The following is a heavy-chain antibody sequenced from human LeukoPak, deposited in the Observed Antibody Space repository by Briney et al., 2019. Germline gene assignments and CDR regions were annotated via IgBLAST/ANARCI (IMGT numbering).Heavy chain of an antibody. Sequence: GGSLRLSCAASGFTFSSYAMHWVRQAPGKGLEWVAVISYDGSNKYYADPVKGRFTISRDNSKNTLYLQMNSLRAEDTAVYYCARVSGSYHYFDYWGQGTLVTVSS. D-gene: IGHD1-26*01. CDR2: ISYDGSNK. V-gene: IGHV3-30-3*01. J-gene: IGHJ4*02. CDR1: GFTFSSYA. CDR3: ARVSGSYHYFDY.